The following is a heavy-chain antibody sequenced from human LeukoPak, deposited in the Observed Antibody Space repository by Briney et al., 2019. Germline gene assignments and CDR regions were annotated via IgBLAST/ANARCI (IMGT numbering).Heavy chain of an antibody. J-gene: IGHJ4*02. CDR3: AKDLDYYEPYYFDY. V-gene: IGHV3-30*02. CDR1: GFTFSSYG. CDR2: IRYDGSNK. D-gene: IGHD3-22*01. Sequence: PGRSLRLSCAASGFTFSSYGMHWVRQAPGKGLEWVAFIRYDGSNKYYADSVKGRFTISRDNSKNTLYLQMNSLRAEDTAVYYCAKDLDYYEPYYFDYWGQGTLVTVSS.